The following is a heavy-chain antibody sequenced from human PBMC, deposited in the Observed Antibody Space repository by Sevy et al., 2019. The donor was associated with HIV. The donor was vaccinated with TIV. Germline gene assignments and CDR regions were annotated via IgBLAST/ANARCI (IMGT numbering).Heavy chain of an antibody. J-gene: IGHJ4*02. V-gene: IGHV1-2*02. Sequence: ASVKVSCKASGYTFTGYYLHWVRQAPGQGLEWMGWINPNSGGTNYAPKFQGRVTMTRDTSIRTASMEPSRLRSDDTAVYYCTRSAAEAKNFYCGGDCYSDYWGQGTLVTVSS. CDR3: TRSAAEAKNFYCGGDCYSDY. CDR1: GYTFTGYY. D-gene: IGHD2-21*02. CDR2: INPNSGGT.